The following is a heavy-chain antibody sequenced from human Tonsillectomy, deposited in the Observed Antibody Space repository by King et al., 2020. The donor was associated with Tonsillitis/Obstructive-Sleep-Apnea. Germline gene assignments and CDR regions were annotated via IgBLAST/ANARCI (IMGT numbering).Heavy chain of an antibody. Sequence: QLQESGPGLVKPSETLSLTCTVSGGSLSGYYWSWIRQPPGRGLEWIGYVTYSGSTSYNPSLKSRVTISVATSKNQFSLKLNSVTPADTAVYYCGRYQLPDYWGQGTLVTVSS. CDR2: VTYSGST. CDR1: GGSLSGYY. J-gene: IGHJ4*02. V-gene: IGHV4-59*01. CDR3: GRYQLPDY. D-gene: IGHD2-2*01.